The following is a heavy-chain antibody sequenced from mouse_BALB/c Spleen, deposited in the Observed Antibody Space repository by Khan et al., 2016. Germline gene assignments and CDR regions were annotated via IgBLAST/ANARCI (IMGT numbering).Heavy chain of an antibody. CDR3: ARAGYYGYLAY. D-gene: IGHD1-1*01. Sequence: EVQLQESGGGLVQPGGSLKLSCAASGFDFRRYWMSWVRQAPGKGLEWIGEINPDSRTINYSPSLKDKFTISSDNAKSTLYLQMSKVRSEDTALYYCARAGYYGYLAYWGQGTLVSVSA. CDR1: GFDFRRYW. J-gene: IGHJ3*01. V-gene: IGHV4-1*02. CDR2: INPDSRTI.